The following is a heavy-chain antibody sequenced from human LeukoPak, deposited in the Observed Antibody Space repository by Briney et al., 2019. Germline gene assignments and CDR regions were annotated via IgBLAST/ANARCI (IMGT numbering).Heavy chain of an antibody. CDR3: VYDSSGYYFFDY. Sequence: SETLSLTCTVPGGSISSYYWSWIRQPAGKGLEWIGRIYTSGSTNYNPSPKSRVTMSVDTSKNQFSLKLNSVTAADTAVYYCVYDSSGYYFFDYWGQGTLVTVSS. D-gene: IGHD3-22*01. CDR1: GGSISSYY. V-gene: IGHV4-4*07. J-gene: IGHJ4*02. CDR2: IYTSGST.